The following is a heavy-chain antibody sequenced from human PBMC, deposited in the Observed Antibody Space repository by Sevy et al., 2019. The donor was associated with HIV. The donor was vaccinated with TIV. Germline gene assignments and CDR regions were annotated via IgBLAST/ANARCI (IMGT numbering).Heavy chain of an antibody. V-gene: IGHV3-23*01. CDR2: ISGSGGST. D-gene: IGHD2-15*01. CDR1: GFTFSSYA. CDR3: AKARDCFDY. Sequence: GESLKISCAASGFTFSSYAMSWVRQAPGKGLEWVSAISGSGGSTYYADSVKGRFTISRDNSKNTLYLQMNSLRAEDTAVYYCAKARDCFDYWGQGTLVTVSS. J-gene: IGHJ4*02.